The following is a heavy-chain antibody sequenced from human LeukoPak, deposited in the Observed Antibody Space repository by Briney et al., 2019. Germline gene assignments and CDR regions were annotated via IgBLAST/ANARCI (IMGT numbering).Heavy chain of an antibody. V-gene: IGHV3-74*01. J-gene: IGHJ4*02. CDR1: GFTFSSYA. D-gene: IGHD4/OR15-4a*01. CDR2: INPDGTTI. Sequence: GGSLRLSCAASGFTFSSYAMSWVRQAPGKGLVWVSRINPDGTTINYADSVRGRFAISRDNAKNTLHLEMNGLRADDTAVYYCARFRAGAGDFWGQGTLVSVSS. CDR3: ARFRAGAGDF.